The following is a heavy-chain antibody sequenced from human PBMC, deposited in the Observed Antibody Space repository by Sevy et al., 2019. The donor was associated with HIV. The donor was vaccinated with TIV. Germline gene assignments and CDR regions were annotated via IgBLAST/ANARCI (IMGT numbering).Heavy chain of an antibody. V-gene: IGHV3-53*01. Sequence: GGSLRLSCAASGFNVNDNYMTWVRQAPGKGLEWVSIIHADGSSYYADSVKGRFTMSRDDSKNIVNLQMNSLRADDTAVHYCARDRRFCGNECYLYYYYGMDVWGQGTAVTVSS. CDR2: IHADGSS. CDR3: ARDRRFCGNECYLYYYYGMDV. J-gene: IGHJ6*02. CDR1: GFNVNDNY. D-gene: IGHD3-16*02.